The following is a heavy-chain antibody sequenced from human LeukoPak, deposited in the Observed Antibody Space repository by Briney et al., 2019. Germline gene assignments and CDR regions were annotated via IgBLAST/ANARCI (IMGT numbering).Heavy chain of an antibody. J-gene: IGHJ6*03. V-gene: IGHV3-74*01. CDR1: GFTFSSYW. CDR3: ARSPSKDYYYYYMDV. CDR2: INSDGSST. Sequence: QPGGSLRLSCAASGFTFSSYWMHWVRQAPGKGLVWVSRINSDGSSTSYADSVKGRFTISRDNAKNTLYLQMNSLRAEDTAVYYCARSPSKDYYYYYMDVWGKGTTVTVSS.